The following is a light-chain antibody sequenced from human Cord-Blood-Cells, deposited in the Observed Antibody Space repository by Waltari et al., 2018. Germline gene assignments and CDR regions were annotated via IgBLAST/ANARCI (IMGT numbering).Light chain of an antibody. Sequence: DIQMTQSPSSLSASVGDRATITCRASQSISSYLNWYQQKPGKAPKLLIYAASILQSGVPSRFSGSGSGTDFTLTISSLQPEDFATYYCQQSYSTPYTFGQGTKLEIK. CDR1: QSISSY. V-gene: IGKV1-39*01. CDR2: AAS. J-gene: IGKJ2*01. CDR3: QQSYSTPYT.